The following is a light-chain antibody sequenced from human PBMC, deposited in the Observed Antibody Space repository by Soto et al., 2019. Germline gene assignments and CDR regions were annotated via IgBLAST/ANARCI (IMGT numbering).Light chain of an antibody. CDR2: EVS. V-gene: IGLV2-8*01. CDR1: SSDVGGYNY. Sequence: QSALTQPPSASGSPGQSVTISCTGTSSDVGGYNYVSWYQQHPGKVPKVMIYEVSKRPSGVPDRFSGSKSGNTASLTVSGLQAEDEADYYCSSYAGSNNPYVFGTGTKVIVL. CDR3: SSYAGSNNPYV. J-gene: IGLJ1*01.